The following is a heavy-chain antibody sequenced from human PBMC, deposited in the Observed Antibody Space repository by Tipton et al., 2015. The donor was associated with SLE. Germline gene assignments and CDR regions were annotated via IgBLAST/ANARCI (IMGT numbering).Heavy chain of an antibody. CDR3: AVYSSSHYYYYGMDV. V-gene: IGHV4-34*01. CDR2: INHSGST. Sequence: TLSLTCAVYGGSFSGYYWSWIRQPPGKGLEWIGEINHSGSTNYNPSPKSRVTISVDTSKNQFSLKLSSVTAADTAVYYCAVYSSSHYYYYGMDVWGQGTTVTVSS. J-gene: IGHJ6*02. CDR1: GGSFSGYY. D-gene: IGHD6-6*01.